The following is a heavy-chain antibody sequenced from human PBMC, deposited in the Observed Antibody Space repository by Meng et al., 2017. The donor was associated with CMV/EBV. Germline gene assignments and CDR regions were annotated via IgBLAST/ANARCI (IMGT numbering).Heavy chain of an antibody. CDR3: APGWFDP. V-gene: IGHV3-30-3*01. CDR1: GFTFSSYA. Sequence: QVQLWESGGGVVPPGRSRSLSCAASGFTFSSYAMHWVRQAPGKGLEWVAVISYDGSNKYYADSVKGRFTISRDNSKNTLYLQMNSLRAEDTAVYYCAPGWFDPWGQGTLVTVSS. CDR2: ISYDGSNK. J-gene: IGHJ5*02.